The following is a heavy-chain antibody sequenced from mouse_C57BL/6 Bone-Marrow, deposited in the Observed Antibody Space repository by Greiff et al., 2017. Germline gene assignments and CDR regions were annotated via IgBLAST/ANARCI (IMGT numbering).Heavy chain of an antibody. CDR1: GFTFSSYA. Sequence: EVQLQESGGGLVKPGGSLKLSCAASGFTFSSYAMSWVRQTPEKRLEWVATISDGGSYTYYPDNVKGRFTISRDNAKNNLYLQMSHLKSEDTAMYYCARETVLRYPSYAMDYWGQGTSVTVSS. J-gene: IGHJ4*01. CDR2: ISDGGSYT. V-gene: IGHV5-4*01. D-gene: IGHD1-1*01. CDR3: ARETVLRYPSYAMDY.